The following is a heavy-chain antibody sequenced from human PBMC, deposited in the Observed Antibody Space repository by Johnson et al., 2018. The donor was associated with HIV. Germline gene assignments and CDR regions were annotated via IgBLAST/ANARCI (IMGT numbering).Heavy chain of an antibody. D-gene: IGHD6-19*01. J-gene: IGHJ3*02. Sequence: QVQLVESGGGVVQPGRSLRLSCAASGFTFSSYGMHWVRQAPGKGLEWVAFIRYDGSNKYYADSVKGRFTISRDNSKNTLYLQMNSLRAEDTAVYYCAIIALAVSGDAFDIWGQGTMVTVSS. V-gene: IGHV3-30*02. CDR3: AIIALAVSGDAFDI. CDR1: GFTFSSYG. CDR2: IRYDGSNK.